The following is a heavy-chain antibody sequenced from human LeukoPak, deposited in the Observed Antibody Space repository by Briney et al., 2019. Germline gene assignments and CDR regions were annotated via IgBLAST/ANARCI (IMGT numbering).Heavy chain of an antibody. CDR2: IYYSRST. CDR1: GGSISSSSYY. J-gene: IGHJ5*02. V-gene: IGHV4-39*07. Sequence: PSETLSLTCTVSGGSISSSSYYWGWIRQPPGKGLEWIGSIYYSRSTYYNPSLKSRVTISVDTSKNQFSLKLSSVTAADTAVYYCARDLDRSPYYDYVWGSYRSVNWFDPWGQGTLVTVSS. CDR3: ARDLDRSPYYDYVWGSYRSVNWFDP. D-gene: IGHD3-16*02.